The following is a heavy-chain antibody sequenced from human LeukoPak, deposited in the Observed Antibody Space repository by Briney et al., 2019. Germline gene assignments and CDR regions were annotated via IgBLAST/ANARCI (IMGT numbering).Heavy chain of an antibody. CDR2: IYYSGST. CDR1: GGSINSYY. CDR3: ARVEAYCGGDCYPNDAFDI. D-gene: IGHD2-21*02. Sequence: SETLSLTCTVSGGSINSYYWSWIRQPPGKGLEWIGYIYYSGSTNYNPSLKSRVTISVDTSKNQFSLKLSSVTAADTAVYYCARVEAYCGGDCYPNDAFDIWGQGTMVTVSS. V-gene: IGHV4-59*01. J-gene: IGHJ3*02.